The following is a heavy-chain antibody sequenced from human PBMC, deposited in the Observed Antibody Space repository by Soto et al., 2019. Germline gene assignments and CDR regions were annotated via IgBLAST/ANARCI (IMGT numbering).Heavy chain of an antibody. D-gene: IGHD1-1*01. V-gene: IGHV1-18*04. CDR1: GYSFRDYG. J-gene: IGHJ4*02. Sequence: QILMVQSGAEVKKPGASVKVSCKASGYSFRDYGISWVRQAPGRGLEWIGWVGPYNGASHFAQNFQGRVTMTTDTSVTTVYMELRNLRSDDTAVYYGVREVETSGGCISFAYWGQGSVVTVST. CDR3: VREVETSGGCISFAY. CDR2: VGPYNGAS.